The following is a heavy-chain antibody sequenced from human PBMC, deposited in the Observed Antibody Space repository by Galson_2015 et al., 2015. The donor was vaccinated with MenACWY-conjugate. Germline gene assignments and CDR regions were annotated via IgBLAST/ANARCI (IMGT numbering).Heavy chain of an antibody. J-gene: IGHJ4*02. D-gene: IGHD2/OR15-2a*01. CDR1: GGSASSSGYY. CDR2: IYDSGTT. V-gene: IGHV4-61*08. Sequence: SETLSLTCTVFGGSASSSGYYWTWIRQPPGKGLEWIGLIYDSGTTKYNPSLKGRVTISLDTSKNQVSLKLSSVTAADTAVYYCAREFSYWGQGTLVTVSS. CDR3: AREFSY.